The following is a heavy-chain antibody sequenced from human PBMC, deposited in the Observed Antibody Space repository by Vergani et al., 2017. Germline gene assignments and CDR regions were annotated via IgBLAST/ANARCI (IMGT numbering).Heavy chain of an antibody. CDR1: GGSISSGDYY. V-gene: IGHV4-30-4*08. CDR2: INHSGST. CDR3: ARGIISSGWSPRYMYV. Sequence: QVQLQESGPGLVKPSQTLSLTCTVSGGSISSGDYYWSWIRQPPGKGLEWIGEINHSGSTNYNPSLKSRVTISVDTSKNQFSLKLSSVTAADTAVYYCARGIISSGWSPRYMYVWGKGTTVTVSS. J-gene: IGHJ6*03. D-gene: IGHD6-19*01.